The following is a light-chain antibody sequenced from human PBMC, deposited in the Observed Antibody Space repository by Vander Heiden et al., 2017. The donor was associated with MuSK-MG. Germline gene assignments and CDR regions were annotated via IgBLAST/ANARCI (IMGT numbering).Light chain of an antibody. V-gene: IGLV2-8*01. CDR3: CSYSGNKFV. CDR2: NTT. J-gene: IGLJ1*01. Sequence: QSAPTQPPSASGLPGQSVTLSCPGTSSEVGDYKSVSWYQHRPGKSPRLIIYNTTRRAAAVPCRFSCSQSAITASQTVAVHQDEDEAHYYCCSYSGNKFVFGAGTKITVL. CDR1: SSEVGDYKS.